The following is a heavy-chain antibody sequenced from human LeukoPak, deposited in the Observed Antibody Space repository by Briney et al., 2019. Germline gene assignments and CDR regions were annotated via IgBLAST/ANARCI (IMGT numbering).Heavy chain of an antibody. V-gene: IGHV1-69*05. CDR3: ANYSFGISNGYFSI. Sequence: SVKVSCKASGGTFSSYDISWVRQAPGRGLEWMGGIIPIFGSANYAQKFEDRVAIITDESTSTVYMELTSLTSEDTAVYFWANYSFGISNGYFSIWGQGTMVTVSS. CDR2: IIPIFGSA. CDR1: GGTFSSYD. J-gene: IGHJ3*02. D-gene: IGHD2-8*01.